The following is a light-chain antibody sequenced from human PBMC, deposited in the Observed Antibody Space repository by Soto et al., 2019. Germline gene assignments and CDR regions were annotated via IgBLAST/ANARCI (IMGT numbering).Light chain of an antibody. CDR3: SSYTSGSHYV. J-gene: IGLJ1*01. V-gene: IGLV2-14*01. CDR1: SSDVGGYKF. Sequence: QSVLTQPASVSGSPGQSTTISCTGTSSDVGGYKFVSWYQQHPGKAPKFIIYDVSIRPSGVSNRFSGSKSGNTASLTISGLQAENEADYYCSSYTSGSHYVFGTGTKVTVL. CDR2: DVS.